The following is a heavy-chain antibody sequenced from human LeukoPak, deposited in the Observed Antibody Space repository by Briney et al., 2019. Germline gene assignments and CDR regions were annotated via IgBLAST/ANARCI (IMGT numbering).Heavy chain of an antibody. D-gene: IGHD1-1*01. V-gene: IGHV5-51*01. CDR1: GYSVTSYW. CDR2: IYPGDSDT. Sequence: HGESLKISCKGSGYSVTSYWIGWVRQMPGKGLEWMGIIYPGDSDTRYSPSFQCQGPISADKSISTAYLQWSSLKASDTAMYYCARRNEFQNWFDPWGQGALVTVSS. CDR3: ARRNEFQNWFDP. J-gene: IGHJ5*02.